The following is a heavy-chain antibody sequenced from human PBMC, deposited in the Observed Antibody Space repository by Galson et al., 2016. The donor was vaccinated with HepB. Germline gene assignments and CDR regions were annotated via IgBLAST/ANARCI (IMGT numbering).Heavy chain of an antibody. CDR2: ISRSGDST. D-gene: IGHD2-2*01. V-gene: IGHV3-23*01. CDR1: GLTFRNYG. CDR3: VQRSTAPAV. J-gene: IGHJ6*04. Sequence: SLRLSCAASGLTFRNYGMTWVRQAPGKGLEVASSISRSGDSTDYADSVKGRFTISRDNSKNTLSLQMNSLTADDTAIYYCVQRSTAPAVWGKGTTVTVSS.